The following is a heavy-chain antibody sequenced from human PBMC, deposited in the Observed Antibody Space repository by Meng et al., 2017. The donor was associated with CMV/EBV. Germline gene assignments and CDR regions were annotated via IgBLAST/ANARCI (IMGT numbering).Heavy chain of an antibody. V-gene: IGHV3-48*04. D-gene: IGHD5-18*01. Sequence: GGSLRLSCAASGFTFSSYSMNWVRQAPGKGLEWVSYISSSSSTIYYADSVKGRFTISRDNAKNSLYLQMNSLRAEDTAVYYCARDLGVDTAIPGLDYWGQGTLVTVSS. J-gene: IGHJ4*02. CDR3: ARDLGVDTAIPGLDY. CDR2: ISSSSSTI. CDR1: GFTFSSYS.